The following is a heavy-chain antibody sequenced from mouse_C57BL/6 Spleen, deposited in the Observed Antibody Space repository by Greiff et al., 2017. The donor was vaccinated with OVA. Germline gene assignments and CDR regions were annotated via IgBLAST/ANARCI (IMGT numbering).Heavy chain of an antibody. CDR3: AKPITTVAPGYFDV. J-gene: IGHJ1*03. CDR1: GYSFTGYY. D-gene: IGHD1-1*01. Sequence: EVKLQQSGPELVKPGASVKISCKASGYSFTGYYMNWVKQSPEKSLEWIGEINPSTGGTTYNQKFKAKATLTVDKSSSTAYMQLKSLTSEDSAVYYCAKPITTVAPGYFDVWGTGTTVTVSS. V-gene: IGHV1-42*01. CDR2: INPSTGGT.